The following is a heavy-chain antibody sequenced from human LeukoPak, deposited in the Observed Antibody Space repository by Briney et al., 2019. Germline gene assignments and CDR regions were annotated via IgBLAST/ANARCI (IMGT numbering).Heavy chain of an antibody. D-gene: IGHD3-3*02. J-gene: IGHJ4*02. Sequence: GGSLRLSCAASGFTFSSYSMNWVRQAPGKGLEWVSYISSSSTIYYADTVKGRFTISRDNAKNSLYLQMNSLRDEDTAVYYCAREAAVRIRGYFDYWGQGTVVTVSS. V-gene: IGHV3-48*02. CDR1: GFTFSSYS. CDR3: AREAAVRIRGYFDY. CDR2: ISSSSTI.